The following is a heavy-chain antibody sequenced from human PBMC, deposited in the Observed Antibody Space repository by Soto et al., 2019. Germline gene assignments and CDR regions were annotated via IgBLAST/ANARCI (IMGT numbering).Heavy chain of an antibody. Sequence: LRLSCAASGFTFSSYGMHWVRQAPGKGLEWVSYISSTGNTIYYPDSVKGRFTISRDTAKKSLYLQMNSLRAEDTAVYYCARSGYFDYWGQGTLVTVPQ. V-gene: IGHV3-48*01. J-gene: IGHJ4*02. CDR1: GFTFSSYG. CDR3: ARSGYFDY. D-gene: IGHD2-8*02. CDR2: ISSTGNTI.